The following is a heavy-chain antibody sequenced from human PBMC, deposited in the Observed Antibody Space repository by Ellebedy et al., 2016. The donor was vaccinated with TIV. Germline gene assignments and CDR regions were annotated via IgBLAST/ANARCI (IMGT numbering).Heavy chain of an antibody. Sequence: SVKVSXKASGGTFSSYMIMWVRQAPGQGLEWMGGIIPIFGTANYAQKIQDRVTINADKSTNTVYMELRSLIFEDTAVYYCARDWGLMRPIFGVAEMDVWGQGTTVTVSS. CDR1: GGTFSSYM. V-gene: IGHV1-69*06. J-gene: IGHJ6*02. CDR3: ARDWGLMRPIFGVAEMDV. CDR2: IIPIFGTA. D-gene: IGHD3-3*01.